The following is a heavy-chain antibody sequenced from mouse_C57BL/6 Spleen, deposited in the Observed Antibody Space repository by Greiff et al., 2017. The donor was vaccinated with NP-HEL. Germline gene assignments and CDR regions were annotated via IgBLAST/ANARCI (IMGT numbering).Heavy chain of an antibody. Sequence: EVHLVESGGGLVKPGGSLKLSCAASGFTFSSYAMSWVRQTPEKRLEWVATISDGGSYTYYPDNVKGRFTISRDNAKNNLYLQMSHLKSEDTAMYYCARDRGFYYYGSSHEGFAYWGQGTLVTVSA. V-gene: IGHV5-4*01. CDR3: ARDRGFYYYGSSHEGFAY. CDR1: GFTFSSYA. J-gene: IGHJ3*01. D-gene: IGHD1-1*01. CDR2: ISDGGSYT.